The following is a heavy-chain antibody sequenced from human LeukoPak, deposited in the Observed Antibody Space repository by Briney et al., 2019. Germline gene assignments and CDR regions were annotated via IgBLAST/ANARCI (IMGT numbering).Heavy chain of an antibody. CDR1: GFTFSDYY. Sequence: PGGSLRLSCAASGFTFSDYYMSWIRQAPGKGLEWVSYISSSGSTIYYADSVKGRFTISRDNAKNSLYLQMNSLRAEDTAVYYCTTPYYDILTGYSGDDYWGQGTLVTVSS. V-gene: IGHV3-11*04. CDR3: TTPYYDILTGYSGDDY. D-gene: IGHD3-9*01. CDR2: ISSSGSTI. J-gene: IGHJ4*02.